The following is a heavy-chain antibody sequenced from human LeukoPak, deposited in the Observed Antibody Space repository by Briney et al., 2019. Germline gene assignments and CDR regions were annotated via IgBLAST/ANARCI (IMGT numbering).Heavy chain of an antibody. J-gene: IGHJ4*02. V-gene: IGHV3-64D*06. CDR2: ISGNGVAT. Sequence: PGGSQRLSCSASGFFFSDYAMHWARQAPGKGLEYLSGISGNGVATYYVDSVQGRFTVSRDNSKTTLYLQINSLRREDTAFYYCIKDRGSSGWDFDSWGQGTLLTVSS. CDR1: GFFFSDYA. D-gene: IGHD6-19*01. CDR3: IKDRGSSGWDFDS.